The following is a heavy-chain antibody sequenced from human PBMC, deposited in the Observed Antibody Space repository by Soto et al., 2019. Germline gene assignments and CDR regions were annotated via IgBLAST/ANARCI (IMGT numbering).Heavy chain of an antibody. J-gene: IGHJ4*02. CDR2: ISGSGGST. Sequence: LRLSCAASGFTFSSYAMSWVRQAPGKGLEWVSAISGSGGSTYYADPVKGRFTISRDNSKNTLYLQMNSLRAEDTAVYYCAKEARYYYDSSGYYRPLGYWGQGTLVTVSS. V-gene: IGHV3-23*01. CDR1: GFTFSSYA. D-gene: IGHD3-22*01. CDR3: AKEARYYYDSSGYYRPLGY.